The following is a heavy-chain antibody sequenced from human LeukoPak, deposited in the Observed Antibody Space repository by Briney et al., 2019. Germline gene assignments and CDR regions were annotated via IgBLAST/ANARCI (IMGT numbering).Heavy chain of an antibody. CDR1: GGSFRTYS. D-gene: IGHD5-12*01. Sequence: SETLSLTCAVYGGSFRTYSWSSWIRQPPGKGLEWIGEVNPSGSVNYNPSLKSRVSISVDTSKNQFSLKVTSVTAADTAVYYCATRIGYSGYDLPLDPRGQGTLVTVSS. J-gene: IGHJ5*02. CDR3: ATRIGYSGYDLPLDP. V-gene: IGHV4-34*01. CDR2: VNPSGSV.